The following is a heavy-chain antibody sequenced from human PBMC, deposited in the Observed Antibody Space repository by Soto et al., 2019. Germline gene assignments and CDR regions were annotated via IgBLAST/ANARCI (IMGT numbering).Heavy chain of an antibody. CDR2: IYPGDSDT. Sequence: GSLKISCKGSGHIFSNYWIGWVRQMPGKGLEWMGIIYPGDSDTRYSPSFQGQVTITVDKSINTAYLQWSRLKASDTAIYYCARQRLWGTSGYYYFENWGQGTLVTVS. CDR3: ARQRLWGTSGYYYFEN. CDR1: GHIFSNYW. J-gene: IGHJ4*02. D-gene: IGHD3-22*01. V-gene: IGHV5-51*01.